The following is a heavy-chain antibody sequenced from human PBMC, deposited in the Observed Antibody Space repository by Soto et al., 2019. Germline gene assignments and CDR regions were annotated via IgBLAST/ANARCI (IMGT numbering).Heavy chain of an antibody. Sequence: QVQLQESGPGLVKPSETLSLTCTVSGGFVNSDTHSWSWIRQTPGKRLEWIGFIYSGGSTKNPSLRSGFTMAGDTPKNNFSLRWGSVIVATRAVYPGGSFVSSCSAPPCSPRADVGAKGIPVPVSS. CDR1: GGFVNSDTHS. V-gene: IGHV4-61*01. CDR2: IYSGGST. D-gene: IGHD2-15*01. CDR3: GSFVSSCSAPPCSPRADV. J-gene: IGHJ6*03.